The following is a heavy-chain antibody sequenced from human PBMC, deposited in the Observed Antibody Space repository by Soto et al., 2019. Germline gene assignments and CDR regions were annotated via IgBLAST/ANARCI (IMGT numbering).Heavy chain of an antibody. CDR1: GFTVSSNY. D-gene: IGHD3-3*02. CDR2: IYSGGST. Sequence: EVQLVETGGGLIQPGGSLRLSCAASGFTVSSNYMSWVRQAPGKGLEWVSVIYSGGSTYYADSVKGRFTISRDNSKNTLYLQMNSLRAEDTAVYYCVRERGLASRGYYYYGMDVWGQGTTVTVSS. CDR3: VRERGLASRGYYYYGMDV. J-gene: IGHJ6*02. V-gene: IGHV3-53*02.